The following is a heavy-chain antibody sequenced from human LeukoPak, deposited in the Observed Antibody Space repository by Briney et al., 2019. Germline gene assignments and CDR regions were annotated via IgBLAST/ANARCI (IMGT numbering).Heavy chain of an antibody. CDR1: GGSISNYY. J-gene: IGHJ5*02. Sequence: SETLSLTCTVSGGSISNYYWSWIRQPPGKGLEWIEYMYYSGSTNYNPSLESRVTISIDTSKNQFSLNLSSVTAADTAVYYCVRGVAGTWARWFDPWGQGTLVTVSP. D-gene: IGHD6-19*01. CDR2: MYYSGST. CDR3: VRGVAGTWARWFDP. V-gene: IGHV4-59*01.